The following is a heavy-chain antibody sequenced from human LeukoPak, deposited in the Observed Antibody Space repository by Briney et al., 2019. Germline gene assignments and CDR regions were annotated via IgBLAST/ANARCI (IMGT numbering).Heavy chain of an antibody. CDR2: IIPIFGTA. Sequence: SVKVSSKASGGTFSSYAISWVRQAPGQGLEWMGGIIPIFGTANYAQKFQGRVTITADESTSSAYMELSSLRSEDTAVYYCARHPGKVTNDWYFDLWGRGTLVTVSS. J-gene: IGHJ2*01. CDR3: ARHPGKVTNDWYFDL. D-gene: IGHD4-23*01. V-gene: IGHV1-69*13. CDR1: GGTFSSYA.